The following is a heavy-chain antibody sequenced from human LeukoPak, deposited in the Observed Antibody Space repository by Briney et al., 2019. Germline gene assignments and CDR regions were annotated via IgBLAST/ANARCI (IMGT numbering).Heavy chain of an antibody. J-gene: IGHJ4*02. D-gene: IGHD3-10*01. CDR2: VHSSGYT. Sequence: SETLSLTCSVSGGAISSDYWAWIRQPPGKGLEWIAYVHSSGYTSYNPSLKSRVTISIDTSKNQFSLKLNSVTAADTAVYYCAGYGSGSYHKAFDYWGQGTLVTVSS. CDR3: AGYGSGSYHKAFDY. CDR1: GGAISSDY. V-gene: IGHV4-59*01.